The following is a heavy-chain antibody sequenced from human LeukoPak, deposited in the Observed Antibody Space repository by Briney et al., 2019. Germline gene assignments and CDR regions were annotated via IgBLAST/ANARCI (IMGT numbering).Heavy chain of an antibody. J-gene: IGHJ6*03. CDR2: ISVYNGNT. Sequence: ASVKLSCKASGYTFTGYGISWVRQAPEQGLEWRGWISVYNGNTNYAQKLQGRVTMTTDTSKSTAYMELRSLRSDDTAVYYCARGIAARPNYYYYYMDVWGKGTTVTVSS. D-gene: IGHD6-6*01. CDR1: GYTFTGYG. V-gene: IGHV1-18*01. CDR3: ARGIAARPNYYYYYMDV.